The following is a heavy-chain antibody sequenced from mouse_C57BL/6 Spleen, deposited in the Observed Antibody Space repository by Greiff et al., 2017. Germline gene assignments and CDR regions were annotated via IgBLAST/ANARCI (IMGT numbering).Heavy chain of an antibody. Sequence: EVKLVESGGGLVQPGGSMKLSCAASGFTFSDAWMDWVRQSPEKGLEWVAEIRNKANNHATYYDEYGRGMFTISRDDSKSSVYLQMNSLRAEDTVIYCCTRRWFDYWGQGTTLTVSS. V-gene: IGHV6-6*01. J-gene: IGHJ2*01. CDR3: TRRWFDY. CDR2: IRNKANNHAT. CDR1: GFTFSDAW.